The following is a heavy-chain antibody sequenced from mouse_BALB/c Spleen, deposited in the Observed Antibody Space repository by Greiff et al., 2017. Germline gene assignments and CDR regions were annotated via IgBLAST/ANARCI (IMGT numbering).Heavy chain of an antibody. CDR3: ARKAYYFDY. CDR2: INSNGGST. V-gene: IGHV5-6-3*01. Sequence: DVQLVESGGGLVQPGGSLKLSCAASGFTFSSYGMSWVRQTPDKRLELVATINSNGGSTYYPDSVKGRFTISRDNAKNTLYLQMSSLKSEDTAMYYCARKAYYFDYWGQGTTLTVSS. CDR1: GFTFSSYG. J-gene: IGHJ2*01.